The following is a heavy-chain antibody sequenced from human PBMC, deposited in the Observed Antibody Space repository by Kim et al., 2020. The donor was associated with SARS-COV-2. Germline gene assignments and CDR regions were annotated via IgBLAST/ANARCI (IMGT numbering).Heavy chain of an antibody. CDR2: ISWDGGST. CDR1: GFTFDDYA. D-gene: IGHD6-19*01. CDR3: AKDEGEGIAVWGMDV. V-gene: IGHV3-43D*03. J-gene: IGHJ6*02. Sequence: GGSPRLSCAASGFTFDDYAMHWVRQAPGKGLEWVSLISWDGGSTYYADSVKGRFTISRDNSKNSLYLQMNSLRAEDTALYYCAKDEGEGIAVWGMDVWGQGTTVTVSS.